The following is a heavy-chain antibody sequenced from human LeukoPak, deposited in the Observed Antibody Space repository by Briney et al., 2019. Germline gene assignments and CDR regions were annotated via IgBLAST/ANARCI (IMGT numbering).Heavy chain of an antibody. Sequence: ASVKVSCKASGYTFTGYYMHWVRQAPGQGLEWMGWINPNSGGTNYAQKFQGRVTMTRDTSISTAYMELSRLRSDDTAVYYCARVGSGSYRNLEYYFDYWGQGTLVTVSS. CDR3: ARVGSGSYRNLEYYFDY. CDR2: INPNSGGT. J-gene: IGHJ4*02. D-gene: IGHD1-26*01. CDR1: GYTFTGYY. V-gene: IGHV1-2*02.